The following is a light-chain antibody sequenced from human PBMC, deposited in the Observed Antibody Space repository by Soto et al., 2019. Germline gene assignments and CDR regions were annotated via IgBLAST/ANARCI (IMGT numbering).Light chain of an antibody. V-gene: IGLV2-23*03. J-gene: IGLJ3*02. CDR2: EGS. Sequence: QSVLTQPASVSGSPGQSITISCTGTSSDVGSYNLVSWYQQHPGKAPKLMIYEGSKRPSGVSNRFSGSKSGNTASLTISGHQAEDEADDYCCSYAGSSTFWVFGGGTKLTVL. CDR3: CSYAGSSTFWV. CDR1: SSDVGSYNL.